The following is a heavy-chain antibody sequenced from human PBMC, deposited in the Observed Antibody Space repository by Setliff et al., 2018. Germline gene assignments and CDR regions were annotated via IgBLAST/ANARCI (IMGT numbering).Heavy chain of an antibody. Sequence: LSLTCAAYGGTFSDYHWTWIRQSPEKGLEWIGEINHRGSTDYNPSLKSRVTISIDTSKDQFSLKLISMTAADTAVYYCARGRNIAARLLDSWGQGTLVTVSS. CDR2: INHRGST. J-gene: IGHJ4*02. V-gene: IGHV4-34*01. D-gene: IGHD6-6*01. CDR3: ARGRNIAARLLDS. CDR1: GGTFSDYH.